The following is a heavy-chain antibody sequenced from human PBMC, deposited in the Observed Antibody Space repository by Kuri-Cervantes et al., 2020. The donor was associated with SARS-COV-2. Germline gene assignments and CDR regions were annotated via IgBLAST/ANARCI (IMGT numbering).Heavy chain of an antibody. J-gene: IGHJ3*02. D-gene: IGHD3-22*01. CDR2: ISSSSSYI. Sequence: GGSLRLSCAASGFTFSNAWMSWVRQAPGKGLEWVPSISSSSSYIYYADSVKGRFTISRDNAKNSLYLQMNSLRAEDTAVYYCARGYYWDAFDIWGQGTMVTVSS. CDR3: ARGYYWDAFDI. CDR1: GFTFSNAW. V-gene: IGHV3-21*01.